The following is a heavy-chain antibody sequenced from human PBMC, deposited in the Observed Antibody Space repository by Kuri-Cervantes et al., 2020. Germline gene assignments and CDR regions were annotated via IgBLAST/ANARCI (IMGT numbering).Heavy chain of an antibody. Sequence: ASVKVSCKASGYTSTSYDINWVRQATGQGLEWMGWMNPNSGNTGYAQKFQGRVTMTRNTSISTAYMVLSSLRSEDTAVYYCARVRMYYDFWSGYYKPVWFDPWGQGTLVTVSS. V-gene: IGHV1-8*01. CDR3: ARVRMYYDFWSGYYKPVWFDP. CDR1: GYTSTSYD. CDR2: MNPNSGNT. D-gene: IGHD3-3*01. J-gene: IGHJ5*02.